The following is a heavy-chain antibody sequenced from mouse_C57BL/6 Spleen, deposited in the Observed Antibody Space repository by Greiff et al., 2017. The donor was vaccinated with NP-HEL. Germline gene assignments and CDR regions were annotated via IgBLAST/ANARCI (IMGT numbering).Heavy chain of an antibody. Sequence: QVQLKQPGAELVRPGTSVKLSCKASGYTFTSYWMHWVKQRPGQGLEWIGVIDPSDSYTNYNQKFKGKATLTVDTSSSTAYMQLSSLTSEDSAVYYCARLPDGYFFAYWGQGTLVTVSA. CDR2: IDPSDSYT. CDR1: GYTFTSYW. D-gene: IGHD2-3*01. J-gene: IGHJ3*01. CDR3: ARLPDGYFFAY. V-gene: IGHV1-59*01.